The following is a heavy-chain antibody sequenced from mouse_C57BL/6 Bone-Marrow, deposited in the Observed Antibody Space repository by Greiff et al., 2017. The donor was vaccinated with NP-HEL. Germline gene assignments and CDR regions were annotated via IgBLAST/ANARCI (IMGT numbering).Heavy chain of an antibody. J-gene: IGHJ3*01. CDR3: ARFPAQASAWFAY. CDR2: IDPSDSYT. CDR1: GYTFTSYW. V-gene: IGHV1-59*01. D-gene: IGHD3-2*02. Sequence: QVQLQQPGAELVRPGTSVKLSCKASGYTFTSYWMHWVKQRPGQGLEWIGVIDPSDSYTNYNQKFKGKATLTVDTSSSTAYMQLSSLTSEDSAVYYGARFPAQASAWFAYWGQGTLVTVSA.